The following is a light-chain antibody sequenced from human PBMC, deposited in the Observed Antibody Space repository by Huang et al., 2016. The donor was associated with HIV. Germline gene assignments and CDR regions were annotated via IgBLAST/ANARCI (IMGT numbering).Light chain of an antibody. V-gene: IGKV3-11*01. J-gene: IGKJ4*01. CDR1: LSVSSY. CDR2: DAS. Sequence: IVLTQSSVTLSLSPGERATLSCRASLSVSSYLAWYQQKPGQAPRLLIYDASSRATGIPARFSGSGSGTDFTLTISSLEPEDFAVNYCQQRSDWRITFGGGTKVEIK. CDR3: QQRSDWRIT.